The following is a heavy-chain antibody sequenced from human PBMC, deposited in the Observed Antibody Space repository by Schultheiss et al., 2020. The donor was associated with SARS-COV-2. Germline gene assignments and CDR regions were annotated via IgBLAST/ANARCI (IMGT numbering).Heavy chain of an antibody. CDR3: ARAPFSWTYYYYGMDV. J-gene: IGHJ6*02. V-gene: IGHV4-34*01. D-gene: IGHD3/OR15-3a*01. Sequence: SQTLSLTCAVYGGSFSGYYWSWIRQPPGKGLEWIGEINHSGSTNYNPSLKSRVTISVDTSKNQFSLKLSSVTAADTAVYYWARAPFSWTYYYYGMDVWGQGTTVSGS. CDR1: GGSFSGYY. CDR2: INHSGST.